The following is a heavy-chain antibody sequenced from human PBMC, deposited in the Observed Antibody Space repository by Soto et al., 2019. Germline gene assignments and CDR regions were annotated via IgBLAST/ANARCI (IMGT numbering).Heavy chain of an antibody. CDR3: VKTGRFGQLVPSDY. CDR2: ISSNGDDT. Sequence: HPGGSLRLSXSASGFTFSSYVMYWVRQAPGKGLEFVSLISSNGDDTHYADSVKGRFTLSRDNSKSTLFLQMNSLRTEDTAVYYCVKTGRFGQLVPSDYWGQGTLVTVSS. CDR1: GFTFSSYV. D-gene: IGHD6-6*01. V-gene: IGHV3-64D*06. J-gene: IGHJ4*02.